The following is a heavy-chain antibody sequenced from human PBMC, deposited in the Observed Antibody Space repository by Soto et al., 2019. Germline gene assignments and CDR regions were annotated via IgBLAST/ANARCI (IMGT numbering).Heavy chain of an antibody. J-gene: IGHJ4*01. CDR3: AKAPISLDGSGYYFASFDY. CDR1: GFTFSRYA. V-gene: IGHV3-23*01. Sequence: DVQLLESGGALVQLGGSLRLSCAASGFTFSRYAMNWVRQAPGKGLEWVSNLSGSGSGSYYPDSLRGRFTISRDNSKNTLYLQMNNLRAEDTAVYYCAKAPISLDGSGYYFASFDYWGHGTRVTVSS. CDR2: LSGSGSGS. D-gene: IGHD3-22*01.